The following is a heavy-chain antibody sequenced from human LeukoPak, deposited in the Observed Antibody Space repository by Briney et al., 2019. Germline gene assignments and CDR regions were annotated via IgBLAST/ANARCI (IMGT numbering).Heavy chain of an antibody. Sequence: GSSVKVSCKASGGTFSSYAISWVRQAPGQGLEWMGRIIPIFGTANYAQKFQGRVTITTDESTSTAYMELSSLRSEDTAVYYCAWTNWNVQGAMWYWGQGTLVTVSS. D-gene: IGHD1-1*01. J-gene: IGHJ4*02. CDR1: GGTFSSYA. CDR3: AWTNWNVQGAMWY. CDR2: IIPIFGTA. V-gene: IGHV1-69*05.